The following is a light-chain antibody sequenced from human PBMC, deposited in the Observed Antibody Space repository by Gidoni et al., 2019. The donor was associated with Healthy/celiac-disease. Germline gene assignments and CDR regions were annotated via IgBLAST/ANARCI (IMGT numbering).Light chain of an antibody. V-gene: IGKV1-NL1*01. CDR3: QQYYNNPWT. J-gene: IGKJ1*01. CDR1: QGISNS. CDR2: AAS. Sequence: DIQMTQSPSSLSASVGDRVTITCRASQGISNSLAWYQQKPGKAPKLLLYAASRLESGVPSRFSGSASGTAYTLTVSSLQPEDFASYYCQQYYNNPWTFGQGTKVEIK.